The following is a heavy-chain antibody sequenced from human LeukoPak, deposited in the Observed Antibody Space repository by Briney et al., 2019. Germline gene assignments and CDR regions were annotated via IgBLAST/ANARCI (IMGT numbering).Heavy chain of an antibody. D-gene: IGHD1-26*01. V-gene: IGHV4-30-4*08. CDR2: IYDSGST. J-gene: IGHJ4*02. Sequence: SETLSLTCTVSGGSISSGDYYWSWIRQPPGKGLEWIGYIYDSGSTYYNPSLKSRVTISVDTSKNQFSLKLSSVTAADTAVYYCTGGSYSRYFDYWGQGTLVTVSS. CDR3: TGGSYSRYFDY. CDR1: GGSISSGDYY.